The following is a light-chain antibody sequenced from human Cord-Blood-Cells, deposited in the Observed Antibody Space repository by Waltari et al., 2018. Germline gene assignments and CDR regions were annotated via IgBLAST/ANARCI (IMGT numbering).Light chain of an antibody. Sequence: QSALTQPASLSGSPGQSITISSTGTSSDVGGYNYVSRYQQHPGKAPRRMVYDVSNRPSGVSNRFSGSKSGNTASLTISGLQAEDEADYYCSSYTSSSTLEVFGGGTKLTVL. CDR3: SSYTSSSTLEV. CDR1: SSDVGGYNY. V-gene: IGLV2-14*01. CDR2: DVS. J-gene: IGLJ3*02.